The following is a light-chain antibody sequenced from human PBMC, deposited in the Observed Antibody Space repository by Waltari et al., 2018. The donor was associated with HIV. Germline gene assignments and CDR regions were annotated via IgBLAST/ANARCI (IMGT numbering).Light chain of an antibody. J-gene: IGKJ1*01. CDR3: QQYGSSLPVA. Sequence: EIVLTQSPGTLSLSPGERATLSCRASQSVSGSYLAWYQHKPGQAPRLLIYGASSRATGIPDRFSGSGSGTDFTLTISRLEPEDFAVYYCQQYGSSLPVAFGQGTKVEIK. CDR1: QSVSGSY. CDR2: GAS. V-gene: IGKV3-20*01.